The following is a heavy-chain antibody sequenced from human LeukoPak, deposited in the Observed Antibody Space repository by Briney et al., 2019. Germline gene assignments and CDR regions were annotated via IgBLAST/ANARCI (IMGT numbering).Heavy chain of an antibody. CDR2: TSSSGSTI. V-gene: IGHV3-48*03. J-gene: IGHJ4*02. Sequence: LSLTCTVSGGSVSNYYWNWVRQAPGKGLEWVSYTSSSGSTIYYADSVKGRFTISRDNAKKSLYLQMNSLRAGDTAVYYCARVPTVGSGGYQFDYWGQGTLVTVSS. CDR1: GGSVSNYY. D-gene: IGHD2-15*01. CDR3: ARVPTVGSGGYQFDY.